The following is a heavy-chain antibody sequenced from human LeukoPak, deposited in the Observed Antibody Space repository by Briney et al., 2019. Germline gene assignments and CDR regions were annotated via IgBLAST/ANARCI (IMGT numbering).Heavy chain of an antibody. V-gene: IGHV3-33*01. J-gene: IGHJ4*02. CDR2: IWYDGSNK. D-gene: IGHD1-26*01. CDR3: AREIYSGSYNFDY. CDR1: GFTFSSYG. Sequence: PGRSLRLSCAASGFTFSSYGMHWVRQALGKGLEWVAVIWYDGSNKYYADSVKGRFTISRDNSKNTLYLQMNSLRAEDTAVYYCAREIYSGSYNFDYWGQGTLVTVSS.